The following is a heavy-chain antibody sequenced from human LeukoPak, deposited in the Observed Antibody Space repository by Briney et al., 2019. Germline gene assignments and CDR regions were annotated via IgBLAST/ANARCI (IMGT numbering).Heavy chain of an antibody. CDR2: IYHSGST. D-gene: IGHD4-17*01. CDR3: ARVTVTTSFDI. V-gene: IGHV4-30-2*01. J-gene: IGHJ3*02. Sequence: TTSQTLSLTCAVSGRSISSGGYSWRWVRQPPGKGLHWIGYIYHSGSTYYNPSLKSRVTISVDRSKNQFSLKLSSVTAADTAVYYCARVTVTTSFDIWGQGTMVTVSS. CDR1: GRSISSGGYS.